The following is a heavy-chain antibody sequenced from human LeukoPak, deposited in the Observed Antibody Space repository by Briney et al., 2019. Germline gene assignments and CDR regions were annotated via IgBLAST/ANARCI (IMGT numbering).Heavy chain of an antibody. D-gene: IGHD6-19*01. V-gene: IGHV3-9*01. CDR2: ISWNSGSI. CDR1: GFTFSTSA. Sequence: GGSLRLSCAASGFTFSTSAMSWVRQAPGKGLEWVSGISWNSGSIGYADSVKGRFTISRDNAKNSLYLQMNSLRAEDTALYYCAKDKGMESSGWYYFDYWGQGTLVTVSS. CDR3: AKDKGMESSGWYYFDY. J-gene: IGHJ4*02.